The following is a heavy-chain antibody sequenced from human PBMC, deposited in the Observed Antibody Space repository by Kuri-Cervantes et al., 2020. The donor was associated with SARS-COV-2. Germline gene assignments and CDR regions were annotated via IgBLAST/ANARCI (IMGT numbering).Heavy chain of an antibody. Sequence: ASVKVSCKASGYTFTSYGISWVRQAPGQGLEWMGWISAYNGNTNYAQKLQGRVTMTTDTSTSTAYMELRSLRSEDTALYYCARDLPYCSRASCSRFDYRGQGTLVTVSS. CDR2: ISAYNGNT. CDR1: GYTFTSYG. D-gene: IGHD2-2*01. CDR3: ARDLPYCSRASCSRFDY. V-gene: IGHV1-18*01. J-gene: IGHJ4*02.